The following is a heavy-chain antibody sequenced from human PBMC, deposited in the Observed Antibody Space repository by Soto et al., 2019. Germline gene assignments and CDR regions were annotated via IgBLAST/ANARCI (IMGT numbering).Heavy chain of an antibody. CDR3: ARHITKIVVVSRPPNYYYFGMDV. CDR2: IIPIFGTA. D-gene: IGHD3-22*01. J-gene: IGHJ6*02. Sequence: SVKVSCKASGGTFSSYAISWVRQAPGQGLEWMGGIIPIFGTANYAQKFQGRVTITADESTSTAYMELSSLTSEDTAVYYCARHITKIVVVSRPPNYYYFGMDVWGQGTTVT. V-gene: IGHV1-69*13. CDR1: GGTFSSYA.